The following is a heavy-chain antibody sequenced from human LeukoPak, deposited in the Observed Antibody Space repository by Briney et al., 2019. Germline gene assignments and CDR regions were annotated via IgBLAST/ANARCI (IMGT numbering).Heavy chain of an antibody. Sequence: SETLSLTCTVSGGSISSYYWRWIRQPAGKGLEWIGRIYTSGSTNYNPSLKSRVTMSVDTSKNQFSLKLSSVTAADTAVYYCARGYPCGGYCYNNWFDPWGQGTLVTVSS. D-gene: IGHD2-21*01. CDR1: GGSISSYY. V-gene: IGHV4-4*07. CDR2: IYTSGST. J-gene: IGHJ5*02. CDR3: ARGYPCGGYCYNNWFDP.